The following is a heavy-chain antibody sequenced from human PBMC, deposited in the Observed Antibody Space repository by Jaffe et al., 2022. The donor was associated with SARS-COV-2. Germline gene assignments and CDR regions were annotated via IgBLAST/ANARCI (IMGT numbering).Heavy chain of an antibody. CDR2: ISGSGGST. J-gene: IGHJ4*02. CDR1: GFTFSSYA. D-gene: IGHD5-12*01. CDR3: ATTRWLQSNAPLYY. V-gene: IGHV3-23*01. Sequence: EVQLLESGGGLVQPGGSLRLSCAASGFTFSSYAMSWVRQAPGKGLEWVSAISGSGGSTYYADSVKGRFTISRDNSKNTLYLQMNSLRAEDTAVYYCATTRWLQSNAPLYYWGQGTLVTVSS.